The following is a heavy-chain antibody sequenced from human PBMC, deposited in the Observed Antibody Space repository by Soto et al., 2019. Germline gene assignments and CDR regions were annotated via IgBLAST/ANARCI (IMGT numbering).Heavy chain of an antibody. V-gene: IGHV3-30*03. CDR3: ATPTGSTTYYYYYGMDV. CDR2: ISYDGTDK. D-gene: IGHD1-7*01. Sequence: QVQLVESGGGVVQPGRSLRLSCAASGFTFSTYGMHWVRQAPGKGLEWVAVISYDGTDKYYGDSVKGRFTISRDNSKNTLYLQMNSLRAEDTAVYYCATPTGSTTYYYYYGMDVWGQGTTVTVSS. CDR1: GFTFSTYG. J-gene: IGHJ6*02.